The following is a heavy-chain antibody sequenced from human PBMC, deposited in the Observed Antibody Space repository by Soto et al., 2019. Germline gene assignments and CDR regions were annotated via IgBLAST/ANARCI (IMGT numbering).Heavy chain of an antibody. V-gene: IGHV1-3*01. CDR2: IKPANGNT. D-gene: IGHD3-16*02. Sequence: ASVKVSCKATGYTFTAYAMHWVRQAPGQRLEWMGWIKPANGNTKYSQKFQGRLTITSDTSANTVYMELSSLTSEDTAMYYCTRSAISPYGGLIGPFDYWGQGNLVTVPS. CDR1: GYTFTAYA. J-gene: IGHJ4*02. CDR3: TRSAISPYGGLIGPFDY.